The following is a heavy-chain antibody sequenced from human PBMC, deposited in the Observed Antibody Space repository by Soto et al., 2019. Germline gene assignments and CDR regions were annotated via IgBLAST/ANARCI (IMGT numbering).Heavy chain of an antibody. CDR1: GFTFSSYA. J-gene: IGHJ4*02. V-gene: IGHV3-30-3*01. CDR3: ARDPYYYGSGSCGY. CDR2: ISYDGSNK. Sequence: GGSLRLSCAASGFTFSSYAMHWVRQAPGKGLEWVAVISYDGSNKYYADSVKGRFTISRDNSKNTLYLQMNSLRAEDTAVYYCARDPYYYGSGSCGYWGQGTLVTVSS. D-gene: IGHD3-10*01.